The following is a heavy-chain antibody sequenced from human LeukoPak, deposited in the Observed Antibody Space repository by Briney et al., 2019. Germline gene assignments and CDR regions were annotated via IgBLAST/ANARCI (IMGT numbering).Heavy chain of an antibody. D-gene: IGHD3-10*01. V-gene: IGHV3-30-3*01. CDR2: ISYDGSNK. Sequence: GGSLRLSCAASGFTFSSYAMHWVRQAPGKGLEWVAVISYDGSNKYYADSVKGRFTISRDNAKNSLYLQMNSLRVEDTAVYYCAGDPSGGPKGYWGQGTLVTVSS. CDR1: GFTFSSYA. J-gene: IGHJ4*02. CDR3: AGDPSGGPKGY.